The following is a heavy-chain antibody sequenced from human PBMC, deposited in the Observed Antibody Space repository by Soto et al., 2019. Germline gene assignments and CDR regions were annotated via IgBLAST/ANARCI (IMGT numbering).Heavy chain of an antibody. D-gene: IGHD2-15*01. CDR2: IWYDGRNK. Sequence: VQLVESGGGVVQPGRSWRLSWAASGFTLSTYGMHWVRQAPGKGLEGVAVIWYDGRNKYYADSVKGRFTISRDNSKNTLYLQMHSLRAEDTAVYYCASLYCSGGDCPSRYWGQGTLVTVSS. CDR1: GFTLSTYG. CDR3: ASLYCSGGDCPSRY. J-gene: IGHJ4*02. V-gene: IGHV3-33*01.